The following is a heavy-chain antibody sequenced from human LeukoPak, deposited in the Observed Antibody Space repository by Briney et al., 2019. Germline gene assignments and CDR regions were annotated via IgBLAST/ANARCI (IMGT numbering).Heavy chain of an antibody. CDR2: IHSSGST. J-gene: IGHJ4*02. V-gene: IGHV4-4*07. Sequence: SETLSLTCSVSGGSINSYYWSWVRQAAGKGLEWIGRIHSSGSTKYNPSIESRITMSVDTTNNQFPLKVSSVTAADTAVYYCARDVPPDYWGQGILVTVSS. CDR1: GGSINSYY. CDR3: ARDVPPDY.